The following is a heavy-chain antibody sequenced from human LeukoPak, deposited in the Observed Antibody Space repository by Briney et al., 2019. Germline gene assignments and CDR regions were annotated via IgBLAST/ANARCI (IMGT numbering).Heavy chain of an antibody. V-gene: IGHV3-7*05. J-gene: IGHJ4*02. CDR2: IKEDGSEK. CDR1: GFTFSNYW. Sequence: GGSLRLSCAASGFTFSNYWMSWVRQVPGKGLEWVANIKEDGSEKYYVDSVKGRFTISRDNAKNSVYLQMNSLRAEDTAVYYCAREQYGGKDYWGQRNLVTVSS. CDR3: AREQYGGKDY. D-gene: IGHD4-23*01.